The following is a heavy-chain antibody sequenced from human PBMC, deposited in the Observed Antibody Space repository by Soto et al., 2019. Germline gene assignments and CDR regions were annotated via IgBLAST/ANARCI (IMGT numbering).Heavy chain of an antibody. D-gene: IGHD3-22*01. Sequence: PSETLSLTCAVSGGSISSGGYSWSWIRQPPGKGLEWIGYIYHSGSTYYNPSLKSRVTISVDRSKNQFSLKLSSVTAADTAVYYCARYYYDTSGYIDFWGQGTLVTVSS. CDR2: IYHSGST. CDR3: ARYYYDTSGYIDF. V-gene: IGHV4-30-2*01. CDR1: GGSISSGGYS. J-gene: IGHJ4*02.